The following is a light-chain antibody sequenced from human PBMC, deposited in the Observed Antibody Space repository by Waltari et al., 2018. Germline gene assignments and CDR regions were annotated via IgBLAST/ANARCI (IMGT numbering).Light chain of an antibody. CDR1: SPNIGNNA. CDR3: ATWDNTLSGWV. Sequence: QSVLTQPPSVSEAPRQRVAISCSGSSPNIGNNAVNWYLQVPGKAPKLLFYYDCLFPSGGSDRFSGSRSGTSASLAISGLQSEDEGDYYCATWDNTLSGWVFGGGTRLTVL. J-gene: IGLJ3*02. CDR2: YDC. V-gene: IGLV1-36*01.